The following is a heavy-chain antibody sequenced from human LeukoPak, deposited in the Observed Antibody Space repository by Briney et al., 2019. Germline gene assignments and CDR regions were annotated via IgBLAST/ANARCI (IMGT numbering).Heavy chain of an antibody. V-gene: IGHV3-33*06. Sequence: GGSLRLSCAASGFNFSNYSMHWVRQAPGKGLEWVAVIWYDGSNKYYADSVKGRFTISRDNSKNTLYLQMNGLRAEDTAVYYCANNFDYWGQGTLVTVSS. CDR3: ANNFDY. CDR2: IWYDGSNK. J-gene: IGHJ4*02. CDR1: GFNFSNYS.